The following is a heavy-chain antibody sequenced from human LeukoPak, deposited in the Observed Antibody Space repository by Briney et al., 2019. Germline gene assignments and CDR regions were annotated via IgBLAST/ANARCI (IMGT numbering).Heavy chain of an antibody. CDR2: INPNSGGT. D-gene: IGHD2-15*01. CDR3: AREEGIVVVVARSSAFDI. CDR1: GYTFTGYY. V-gene: IGHV1-2*02. Sequence: ASVKVSCKASGYTFTGYYMHWVRQAPGQGLEWMGWINPNSGGTNYAQKFQGRVTLTRDTSISTAYMELSRLRSDDTAVYYCAREEGIVVVVARSSAFDIWGQGTMVTVSS. J-gene: IGHJ3*02.